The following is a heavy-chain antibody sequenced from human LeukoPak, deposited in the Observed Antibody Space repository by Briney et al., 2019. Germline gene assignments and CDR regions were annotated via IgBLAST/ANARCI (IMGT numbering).Heavy chain of an antibody. CDR2: IIPIFGTA. J-gene: IGHJ3*02. Sequence: SVKVSCKASGGTFSSYAISWVRQAPGQGLEWMGRIIPIFGTANYAQKFQGRVTITTDESTSTAYMELSSLRSEDTAVYYCARQNMIVVALDAFDIWGQGTMVTVSS. V-gene: IGHV1-69*05. D-gene: IGHD3-22*01. CDR1: GGTFSSYA. CDR3: ARQNMIVVALDAFDI.